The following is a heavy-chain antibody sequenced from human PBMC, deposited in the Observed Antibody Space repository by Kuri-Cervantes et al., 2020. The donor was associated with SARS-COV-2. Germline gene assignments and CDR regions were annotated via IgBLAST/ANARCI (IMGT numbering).Heavy chain of an antibody. J-gene: IGHJ4*02. Sequence: GGSLRLSCAASGFTFSSYSMNWVRQAPGKGLQWVSCISGSGDNTYYADSVKGRFTISRDNSKNTLYLQMNSLGAEDTAMYYCANLGWGAAPPEYWGQGTLVTVSS. CDR2: ISGSGDNT. CDR3: ANLGWGAAPPEY. CDR1: GFTFSSYS. V-gene: IGHV3-23*01. D-gene: IGHD6-6*01.